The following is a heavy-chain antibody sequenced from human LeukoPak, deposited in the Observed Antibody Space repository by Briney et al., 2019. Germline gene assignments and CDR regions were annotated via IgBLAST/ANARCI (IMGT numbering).Heavy chain of an antibody. D-gene: IGHD2-2*01. V-gene: IGHV1-18*01. CDR2: ISAYNGNT. Sequence: ASVKVSCKASGYSFTNYGITWVRQAPGQGLEWMGWISAYNGNTNYAQKLQGRVTMTTDTSTSTAYMELRSLRSDDTAVYYCATSPGFVVVPAATGALSYWGQGTLVTVSS. CDR3: ATSPGFVVVPAATGALSY. CDR1: GYSFTNYG. J-gene: IGHJ4*02.